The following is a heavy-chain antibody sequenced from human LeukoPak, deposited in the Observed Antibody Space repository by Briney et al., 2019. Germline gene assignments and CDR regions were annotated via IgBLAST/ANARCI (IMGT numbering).Heavy chain of an antibody. CDR2: IIPIFGTA. CDR3: ARVPLSGYYDSSGYMSY. J-gene: IGHJ4*02. D-gene: IGHD3-22*01. Sequence: SVKVSCKASGGTFSSYAISWVRQAPGQGLEWMGRIIPIFGTANYAQKFQGRVTITTDEPTSTAYMELSSLRSEDTAVYYCARVPLSGYYDSSGYMSYWGQGTLVTVSS. CDR1: GGTFSSYA. V-gene: IGHV1-69*05.